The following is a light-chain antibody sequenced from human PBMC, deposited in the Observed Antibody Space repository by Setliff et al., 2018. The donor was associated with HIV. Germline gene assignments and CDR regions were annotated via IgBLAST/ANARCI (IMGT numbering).Light chain of an antibody. Sequence: QSALTQPASVSGSPGQSITISCTGTSSDVGGYSFVSWYQQHPGKAPKLMIYDVSNRPSGVSNRFSGSKSGNTASLTISGLQVEDEADYYCSSYTSTNTLVFGGGTKVTVL. CDR1: SSDVGGYSF. CDR2: DVS. CDR3: SSYTSTNTLV. V-gene: IGLV2-14*03. J-gene: IGLJ3*02.